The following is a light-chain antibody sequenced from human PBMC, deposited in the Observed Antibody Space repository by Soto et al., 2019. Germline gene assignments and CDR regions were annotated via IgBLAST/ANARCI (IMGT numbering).Light chain of an antibody. Sequence: AIRMTQSTSSFSASTGDRVTITFRVRQGISSYLAWYQQKPGKAPKLLIYAASTLQSGVPSRFSGSGSGTEFTLTIGSLQPEDFATYYCLQHNSYPLLPFGGGTKVDI. V-gene: IGKV1-8*01. CDR2: AAS. J-gene: IGKJ4*01. CDR1: QGISSY. CDR3: LQHNSYPLLP.